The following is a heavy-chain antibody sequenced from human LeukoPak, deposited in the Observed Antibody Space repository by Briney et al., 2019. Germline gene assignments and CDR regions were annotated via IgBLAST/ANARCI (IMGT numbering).Heavy chain of an antibody. CDR3: AKTSSEGLKAFDY. CDR2: ISGSGGST. D-gene: IGHD3-3*01. CDR1: GFTFSSYA. V-gene: IGHV3-23*01. Sequence: GGSLRLSCAASGFTFSSYAMSWVRQAPGKGLEWVSAISGSGGSTYYADSVKGRFTISRDNSKNMLYLQMNSLRAEDTAVYYCAKTSSEGLKAFDYWGQGTLVTVSS. J-gene: IGHJ4*02.